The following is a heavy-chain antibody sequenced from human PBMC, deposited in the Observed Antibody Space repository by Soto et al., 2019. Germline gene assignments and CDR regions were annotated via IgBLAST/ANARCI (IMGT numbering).Heavy chain of an antibody. CDR1: GGSTSDKSYF. CDR3: ARQRLLRLKPDFDI. V-gene: IGHV4-39*01. D-gene: IGHD2-21*02. CDR2: MYYSGSS. Sequence: SETLSLTCSVSGGSTSDKSYFWGWVRQSPGKGLEWIGSMYYSGSSYYNPSLKSRVAISVDTSRYQFSLKLRSVTDADTAVYFCARQRLLRLKPDFDIWGQGTLVTVSS. J-gene: IGHJ4*02.